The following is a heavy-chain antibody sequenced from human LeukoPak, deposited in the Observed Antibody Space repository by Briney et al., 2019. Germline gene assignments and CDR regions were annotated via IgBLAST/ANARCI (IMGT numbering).Heavy chain of an antibody. J-gene: IGHJ4*02. V-gene: IGHV1-69*06. CDR3: ASLYSSSWPPREYYFDY. D-gene: IGHD6-13*01. CDR1: GGTSSSYA. Sequence: SVKVSCKASGGTSSSYAISWVRQAPGQGLDWMGGIIPIFGTANYAQKFQGRVTITADKSTSTAYMELSSLRSEDTAVYYCASLYSSSWPPREYYFDYWGQGTLVPVSS. CDR2: IIPIFGTA.